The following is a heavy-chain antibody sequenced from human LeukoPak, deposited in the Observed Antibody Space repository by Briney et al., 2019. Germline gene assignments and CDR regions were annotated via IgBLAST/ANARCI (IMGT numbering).Heavy chain of an antibody. CDR1: GFTFSSYW. CDR3: ARDDTVTTRVGFID. J-gene: IGHJ4*02. V-gene: IGHV3-7*01. CDR2: IKQDGSEK. Sequence: GGSPRLSCAASGFTFSSYWMSWVRQAPGKGLEWVANIKQDGSEKYYVDSVKGRFTISRDNAKKSLYLLMNSLRAEDTAVYYCARDDTVTTRVGFIDWGQGTLVTVSS. D-gene: IGHD4-17*01.